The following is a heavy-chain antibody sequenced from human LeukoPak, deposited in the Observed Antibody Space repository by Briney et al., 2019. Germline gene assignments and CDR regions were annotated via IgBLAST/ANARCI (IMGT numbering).Heavy chain of an antibody. CDR3: ARHVIYCSGGSCYRSYYYGMDV. CDR2: IYYSGST. Sequence: SQTLSLTCTVSGGSISSGEYYWSWIRQPPGKGLEWIGSIYYSGSTYYNPSLKSRVTISVDTSKNQFSLKLSSVTAADTAVYYCARHVIYCSGGSCYRSYYYGMDVWGQGTTVTVSS. CDR1: GGSISSGEYY. D-gene: IGHD2-15*01. J-gene: IGHJ6*02. V-gene: IGHV4-39*01.